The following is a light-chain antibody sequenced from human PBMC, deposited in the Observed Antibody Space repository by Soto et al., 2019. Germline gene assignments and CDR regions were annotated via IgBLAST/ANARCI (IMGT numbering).Light chain of an antibody. CDR3: QQLDSFPLT. CDR1: QLIYSW. CDR2: AAS. J-gene: IGKJ5*01. V-gene: IGKV1-12*01. Sequence: DIQITHSPSSVSASVVDGVTITFLASQLIYSWIAWYQQKPGRAPKLLIFAASNLQSGVPVRFSGSGSGTDFILSINSLQPEDVATYYCQQLDSFPLTFGQGTRLEIK.